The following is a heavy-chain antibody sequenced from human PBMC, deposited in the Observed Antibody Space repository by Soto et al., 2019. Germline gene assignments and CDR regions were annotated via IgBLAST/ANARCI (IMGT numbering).Heavy chain of an antibody. D-gene: IGHD3-16*02. Sequence: SETLSLTCTVSGGSISSSSYYWGWIRQPPGKGLEWIGSIYYSGSTYYNPSLKSRVTISVDTSKNQFSLKLSSVTAADTAVYYCARHGRNIWGSYRLGLFDYWGQGTLVTVSS. CDR2: IYYSGST. CDR1: GGSISSSSYY. CDR3: ARHGRNIWGSYRLGLFDY. J-gene: IGHJ4*02. V-gene: IGHV4-39*01.